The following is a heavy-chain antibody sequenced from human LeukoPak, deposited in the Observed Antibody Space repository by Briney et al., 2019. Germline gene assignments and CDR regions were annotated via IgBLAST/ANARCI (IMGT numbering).Heavy chain of an antibody. D-gene: IGHD1-26*01. CDR1: GFTVNNNY. V-gene: IGHV3-11*04. Sequence: PGGSLRLSCAASGFTVNNNYMSWVRQAPGKGLEWLSYISSSSSMIYYADSVKGRFTISRDNAKNSLYLQMNSLRAEDTAVYYCASNMYSENYYLYPFWGQGTLVTVSS. CDR2: ISSSSSMI. J-gene: IGHJ4*02. CDR3: ASNMYSENYYLYPF.